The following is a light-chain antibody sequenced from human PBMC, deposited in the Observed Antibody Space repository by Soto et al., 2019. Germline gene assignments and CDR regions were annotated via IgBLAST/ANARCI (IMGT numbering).Light chain of an antibody. CDR3: QQYKDYSGT. CDR2: TAS. V-gene: IGKV1-5*03. J-gene: IGKJ1*01. CDR1: QSIGIW. Sequence: IQMTQSPSTLSASVGDRVAITCRASQSIGIWLAWYQQKPGKAPRFLIYTASTLESGVPSRFSGSGSATEHTHNTSNLQPDDFATYYCQQYKDYSGTFGQGTKVEFK.